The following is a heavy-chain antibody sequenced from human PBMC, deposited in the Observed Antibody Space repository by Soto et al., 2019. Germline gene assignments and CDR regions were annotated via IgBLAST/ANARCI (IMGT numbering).Heavy chain of an antibody. CDR2: IDPSDSQT. CDR1: GYSFAGYW. D-gene: IGHD3-22*01. J-gene: IGHJ4*02. V-gene: IGHV5-10-1*01. Sequence: GESLKISCKGSGYSFAGYWITWVRQQPGKGLEWMGRIDPSDSQTYYSPSFRGHVTISVTKSITTVFLQWSSLRASDTAMYYCARQIYDSDTGPNFQYYFDSWGQGTPVTVSS. CDR3: ARQIYDSDTGPNFQYYFDS.